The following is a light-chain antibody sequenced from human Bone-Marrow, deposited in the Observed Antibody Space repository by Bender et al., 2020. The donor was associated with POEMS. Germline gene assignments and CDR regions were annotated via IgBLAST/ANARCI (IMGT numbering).Light chain of an antibody. CDR1: SSDVGGYDY. CDR3: SSYAGSNDLV. Sequence: QSALTQPRSVSGSPGQSVTVSCTGTSSDVGGYDYVSWYQQHPGKAPRLMIFEVTKRPSGVPARFSGSKSGNTASLTVSGLQDEDEADYYCSSYAGSNDLVFGGGTKLTVL. CDR2: EVT. V-gene: IGLV2-8*01. J-gene: IGLJ2*01.